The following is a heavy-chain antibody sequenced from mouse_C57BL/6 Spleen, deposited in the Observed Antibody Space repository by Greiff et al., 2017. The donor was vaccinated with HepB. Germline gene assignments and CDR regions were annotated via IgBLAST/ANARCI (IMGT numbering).Heavy chain of an antibody. D-gene: IGHD1-1*01. V-gene: IGHV3-6*01. CDR2: ISYDGSN. Sequence: EVHLVESGPGLVKPSQSLSLTCSVTGYSITSGYYWNWIRQFPGNKLEWMGYISYDGSNNYNPSLKNRISITRDTSKNQFFLKLNSVTTEDTATYYCARGDYYGSSSFAYWGQGTLVTVSA. J-gene: IGHJ3*01. CDR3: ARGDYYGSSSFAY. CDR1: GYSITSGYY.